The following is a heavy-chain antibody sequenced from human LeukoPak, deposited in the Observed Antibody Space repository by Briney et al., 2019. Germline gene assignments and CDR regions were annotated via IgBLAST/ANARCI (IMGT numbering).Heavy chain of an antibody. V-gene: IGHV3-48*01. Sequence: GGSLRLSCTASGFPFIEYSMNWVRQVPGKGLEWIAYIGIDSGNTKYADSVRGRFTISADKTKNSLYLQMNSLRVDDTAVYYCSRDHNYAFDNWGQGTLVTVSS. D-gene: IGHD1-1*01. CDR2: IGIDSGNT. CDR3: SRDHNYAFDN. CDR1: GFPFIEYS. J-gene: IGHJ4*02.